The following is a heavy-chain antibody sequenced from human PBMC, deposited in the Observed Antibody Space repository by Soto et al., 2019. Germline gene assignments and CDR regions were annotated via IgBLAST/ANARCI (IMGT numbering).Heavy chain of an antibody. CDR3: ARDGHRGPSDAFDV. V-gene: IGHV3-48*03. J-gene: IGHJ3*01. Sequence: SLRLSCTASGFSSSNYEMNWIRQAPGKGLEWVSHISTTGTSPYYADSVRGRFTVSRDTANNSIYLQMNSLRAEDTALYYCARDGHRGPSDAFDVWGQGTMVTVS. CDR2: ISTTGTSP. CDR1: GFSSSNYE. D-gene: IGHD3-10*01.